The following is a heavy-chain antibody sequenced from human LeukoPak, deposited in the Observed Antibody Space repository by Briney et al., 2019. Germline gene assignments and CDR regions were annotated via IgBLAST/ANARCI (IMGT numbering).Heavy chain of an antibody. CDR2: ISYDGSNK. CDR3: VRQPRGYSYGLDY. Sequence: GGSLRLSCAASGFTFSSYAMHWVRQAPGKGLEWVAVISYDGSNKYYADSAKGRFTISRDNSKNTLYLQMNSLRAEDTAVYYCVRQPRGYSYGLDYWGQGTLVTVSS. D-gene: IGHD5-18*01. V-gene: IGHV3-30*04. J-gene: IGHJ4*02. CDR1: GFTFSSYA.